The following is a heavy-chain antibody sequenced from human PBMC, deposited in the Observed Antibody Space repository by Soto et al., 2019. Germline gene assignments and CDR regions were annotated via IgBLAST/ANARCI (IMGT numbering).Heavy chain of an antibody. CDR3: EREIVGAISRSDALDI. CDR1: GCIITNYH. D-gene: IGHD1-26*01. J-gene: IGHJ3*02. Sequence: ASVKVSCKASGCIITNYHMHAVRRSAGQRLEGVGGMTPLGGATTYAQKFQGRGTMTPYISTSNIHMCLSSLTSGDPTVYQCEREIVGAISRSDALDIWGQGTMVT. V-gene: IGHV1-46*01. CDR2: MTPLGGAT.